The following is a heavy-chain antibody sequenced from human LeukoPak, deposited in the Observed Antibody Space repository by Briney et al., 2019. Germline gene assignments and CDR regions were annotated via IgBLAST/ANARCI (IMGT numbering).Heavy chain of an antibody. J-gene: IGHJ4*02. D-gene: IGHD3-3*01. CDR2: ISGSGGST. CDR3: AKDTPTIFGVVDPFDY. V-gene: IGHV3-23*01. Sequence: GGSLRLSCAASGFTFSGYAMSWVRQAPGKGLEWVSAISGSGGSTYYADSVKGRFTISRDNSKNTLYLQMNSLRAEDTAVYYCAKDTPTIFGVVDPFDYWGQGTLVTVSS. CDR1: GFTFSGYA.